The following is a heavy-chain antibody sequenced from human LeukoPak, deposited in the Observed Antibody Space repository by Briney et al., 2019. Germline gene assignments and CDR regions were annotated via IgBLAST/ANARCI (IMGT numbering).Heavy chain of an antibody. V-gene: IGHV3-33*01. Sequence: GGSLRLSCAASGFTFSSYVMHWVRQAPGKGLEWVAVIWHDGRNKYYADSVKGRFTISRDNSKNTLYLQMNSLRAEDTAVYYCARTKRGYGGNSDPFDYWGQGTLVTVSS. CDR3: ARTKRGYGGNSDPFDY. D-gene: IGHD4-23*01. CDR2: IWHDGRNK. CDR1: GFTFSSYV. J-gene: IGHJ4*02.